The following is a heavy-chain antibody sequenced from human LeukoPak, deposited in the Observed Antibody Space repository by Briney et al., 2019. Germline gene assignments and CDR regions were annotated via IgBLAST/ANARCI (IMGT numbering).Heavy chain of an antibody. CDR3: ATKVVRQIEDRYYYYYMDV. J-gene: IGHJ6*03. CDR1: GGSISSYY. Sequence: PSETLSLTCTVSGGSISSYYWSWIRQPPGKGLEWIGYIYYSGSTNYNPSLKSRVTISVDTSKNQFSLKLSSVTAADTAVYYCATKVVRQIEDRYYYYYMDVWGKGTTVTVSS. D-gene: IGHD2-15*01. CDR2: IYYSGST. V-gene: IGHV4-59*01.